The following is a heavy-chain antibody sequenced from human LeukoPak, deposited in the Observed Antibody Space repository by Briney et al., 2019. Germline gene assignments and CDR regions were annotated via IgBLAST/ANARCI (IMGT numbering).Heavy chain of an antibody. D-gene: IGHD6-19*01. J-gene: IGHJ5*02. Sequence: SETLSLTCSVSGGSVSSSTYYWGWIRQSPGKGLEWIGHISYTGSTNYNPSLKSRVTISLDTPKNRFSLKLSSVTTADTAVYYCAGSSYSDGWPNWFGPWGQGTLVTVSS. CDR3: AGSSYSDGWPNWFGP. CDR1: GGSVSSSTYY. CDR2: ISYTGST. V-gene: IGHV4-61*03.